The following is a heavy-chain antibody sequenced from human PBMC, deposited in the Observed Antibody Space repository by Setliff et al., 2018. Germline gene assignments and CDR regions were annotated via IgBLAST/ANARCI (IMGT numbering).Heavy chain of an antibody. J-gene: IGHJ4*02. D-gene: IGHD3-10*01. CDR1: GFSYSNCW. V-gene: IGHV3-7*01. Sequence: GGSLRLSCTASGFSYSNCWVSWARQAPGKGLEWLASINPHASEKYYADSVKGRFTISRDNAKNSLSLQMNNLRTEDTAVYYCFGAGTCSYWGQGTLVTVSS. CDR3: FGAGTCSY. CDR2: INPHASEK.